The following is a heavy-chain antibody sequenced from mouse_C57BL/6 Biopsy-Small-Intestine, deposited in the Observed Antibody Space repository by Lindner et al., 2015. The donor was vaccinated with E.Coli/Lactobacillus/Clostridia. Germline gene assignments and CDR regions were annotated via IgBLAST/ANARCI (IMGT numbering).Heavy chain of an antibody. D-gene: IGHD2-4*01. CDR3: ARLGNYDYDGFAY. J-gene: IGHJ3*01. CDR1: GYTFTDFN. CDR2: INPNSGGT. V-gene: IGHV1-22*01. Sequence: VQLQESGPELVKPGASVKMSCKASGYTFTDFNMHWVKQSHGKSLEWIGYINPNSGGTGCNQNFKGKATLTVNRSSSTAYMELRSLTSEDSAVYYCARLGNYDYDGFAYWGQGTLVTVSA.